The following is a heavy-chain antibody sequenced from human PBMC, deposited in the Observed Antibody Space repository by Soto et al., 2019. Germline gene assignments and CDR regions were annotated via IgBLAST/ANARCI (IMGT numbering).Heavy chain of an antibody. V-gene: IGHV3-7*01. J-gene: IGHJ6*02. CDR3: ARVAASTGYSSSWSVYYYYYCMDV. D-gene: IGHD6-13*01. CDR1: GFTFSSYW. CDR2: IKQDGSEK. Sequence: GGSLRLSCAASGFTFSSYWMSWVRQAPGKGLEWVANIKQDGSEKYYVDSVKGRFTISRDNAKNSLYLKMNSLRAEDPAVYYCARVAASTGYSSSWSVYYYYYCMDVWGQGTTVTVSS.